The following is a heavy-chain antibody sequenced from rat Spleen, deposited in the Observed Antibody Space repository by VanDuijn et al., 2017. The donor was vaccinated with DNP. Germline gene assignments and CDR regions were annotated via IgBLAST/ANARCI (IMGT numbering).Heavy chain of an antibody. Sequence: EVQLVESGGGLVQPGGSLKLSCLASGFTFSNYGMNWIRQAPGKGLEWVASISSSSSYIYYADTVKGRFTISRENAKNTLYLQMTSLRSEDTALYYCARREGSSYAMDAWGQGTSVTVSS. D-gene: IGHD1-11*01. CDR1: GFTFSNYG. CDR3: ARREGSSYAMDA. J-gene: IGHJ4*01. V-gene: IGHV5-34*01. CDR2: ISSSSSYI.